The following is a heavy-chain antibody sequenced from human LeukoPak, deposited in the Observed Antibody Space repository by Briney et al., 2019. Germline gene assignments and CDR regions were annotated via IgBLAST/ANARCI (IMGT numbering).Heavy chain of an antibody. V-gene: IGHV4-34*01. CDR2: VNHSGST. CDR1: GGSFSGYY. J-gene: IGHJ6*04. Sequence: PSETLSLTCAVYGGSFSGYYWSWIRQPPGKGLEWIGEVNHSGSTNYNPSLMSRVTISVDTSKNQFSLKLSSVTAADTAVYYCARDRRNSGYDKSYYYYYGMDVWGKGTTVTVSS. D-gene: IGHD5-12*01. CDR3: ARDRRNSGYDKSYYYYYGMDV.